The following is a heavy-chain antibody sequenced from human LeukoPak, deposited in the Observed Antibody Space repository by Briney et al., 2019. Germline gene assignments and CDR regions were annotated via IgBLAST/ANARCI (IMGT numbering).Heavy chain of an antibody. V-gene: IGHV3-48*01. J-gene: IGHJ5*02. CDR3: ARAAGPRRNWFDP. Sequence: GGSLRLSCAASGFTFGSYSMNWVRQAPGKGLEWVSYISSSSSTIYYADSVKGRFTISRDNAKNSLYLQMNSLRAEDTAVYYCARAAGPRRNWFDPWGQGTLVTVSS. CDR2: ISSSSSTI. CDR1: GFTFGSYS.